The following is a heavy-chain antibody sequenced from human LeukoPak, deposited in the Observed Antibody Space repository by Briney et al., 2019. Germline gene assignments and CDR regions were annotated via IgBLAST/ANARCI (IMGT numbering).Heavy chain of an antibody. J-gene: IGHJ4*02. Sequence: SEALSLTCTISGGSISSGDSYWSWIRQHPGKGLEWIGFGHHSGCTYYNPSLKSRVSISIDTSKNQFSLRLSSVTAADTAVYYCARGSGWQGYYFDYWGQGTLVTVSS. D-gene: IGHD6-19*01. V-gene: IGHV4-31*03. CDR3: ARGSGWQGYYFDY. CDR2: GHHSGCT. CDR1: GGSISSGDSY.